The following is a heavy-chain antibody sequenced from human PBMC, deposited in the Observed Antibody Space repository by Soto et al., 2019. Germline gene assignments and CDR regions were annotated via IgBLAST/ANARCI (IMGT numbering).Heavy chain of an antibody. CDR2: IYYSGST. J-gene: IGHJ4*02. Sequence: SETLSLTCSISGGSISGYHWNWIRQPPGKGLEWIGYIYYSGSTNYNPSLKSRLTISVDTSKNQFSLKLSSVTAADTAVYYCARSDHYYYDSSGYWDYWGQGTLVTVSS. D-gene: IGHD3-22*01. V-gene: IGHV4-59*08. CDR3: ARSDHYYYDSSGYWDY. CDR1: GGSISGYH.